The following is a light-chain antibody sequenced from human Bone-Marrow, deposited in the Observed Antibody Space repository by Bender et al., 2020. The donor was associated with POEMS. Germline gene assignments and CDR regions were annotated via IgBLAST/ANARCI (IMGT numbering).Light chain of an antibody. Sequence: SYVLTQTPSVSVAPGQTATITCGGNNIGGKSVQWYQQKSGQAPVLVVFDDSDRPSGIPDRFSGSNSGSTATLTISRVEAGDEADYYCQVWDGISDHWVFGGGTQLTVL. CDR2: DDS. V-gene: IGLV3-21*02. CDR3: QVWDGISDHWV. J-gene: IGLJ3*02. CDR1: NIGGKS.